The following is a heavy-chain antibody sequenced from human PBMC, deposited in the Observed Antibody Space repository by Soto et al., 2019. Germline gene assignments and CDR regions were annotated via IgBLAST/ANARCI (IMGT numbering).Heavy chain of an antibody. CDR2: ISPYNGET. D-gene: IGHD6-6*01. V-gene: IGHV1-18*01. J-gene: IGHJ5*02. CDR1: GYTFSIYG. CDR3: ARNYRSSSWFDA. Sequence: QVQLVQSGAEVRKPGASVRVSCKASGYTFSIYGICWVRQAPGQGLEWMGWISPYNGETNLAQQLQGRVTMTTDTSTSTAYMDLRSLRSDDTALYYCARNYRSSSWFDAWGQGTLVTVSS.